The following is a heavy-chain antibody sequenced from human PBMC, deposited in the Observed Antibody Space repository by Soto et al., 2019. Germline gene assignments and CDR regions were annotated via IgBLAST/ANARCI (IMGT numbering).Heavy chain of an antibody. D-gene: IGHD2-15*01. Sequence: SETLSLTCTVSGGSISSYYWSWIRQPPGKGLEWIGYIYYSGSTNYNPSLRSRVTISVDTSKNQFSLKLSSVTAADTAVYYCARHSGDCSGGSCRNRWFDPWGQGTLVTVSS. CDR3: ARHSGDCSGGSCRNRWFDP. CDR1: GGSISSYY. V-gene: IGHV4-59*08. CDR2: IYYSGST. J-gene: IGHJ5*02.